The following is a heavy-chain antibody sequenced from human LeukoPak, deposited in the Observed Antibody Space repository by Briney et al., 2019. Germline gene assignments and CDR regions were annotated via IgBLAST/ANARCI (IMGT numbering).Heavy chain of an antibody. CDR3: ASTYLSYYYDSSGYLGWFDP. V-gene: IGHV1-69*05. CDR2: IIPIFGTA. D-gene: IGHD3-22*01. CDR1: GGTFSSYA. J-gene: IGHJ5*02. Sequence: SVKVSCKASGGTFSSYAISWVRQAPGQGLEWMGGIIPIFGTANYAQKFQGRVTITTDESTSTAYMELSSLRSEDTAVYYCASTYLSYYYDSSGYLGWFDPWGQGTLVTVSS.